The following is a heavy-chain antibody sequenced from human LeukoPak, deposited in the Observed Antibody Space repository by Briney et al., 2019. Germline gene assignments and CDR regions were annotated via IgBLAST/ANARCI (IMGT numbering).Heavy chain of an antibody. Sequence: PSQTLSLTCTVSGGSINSGSYYWSWIRQPPGTGLEWIGHIYTTGSISYNPSLKSRVTISLDTSKTQCSLRLRSVTAADTAVYYCARHVAAAGPYPYAFEIWGQGTVVTVSS. V-gene: IGHV4-61*09. CDR1: GGSINSGSYY. D-gene: IGHD6-13*01. J-gene: IGHJ3*02. CDR3: ARHVAAAGPYPYAFEI. CDR2: IYTTGSI.